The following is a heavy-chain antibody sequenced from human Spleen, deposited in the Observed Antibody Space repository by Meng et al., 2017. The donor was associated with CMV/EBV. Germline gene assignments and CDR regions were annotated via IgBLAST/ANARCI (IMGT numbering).Heavy chain of an antibody. CDR2: FSSSSSYI. J-gene: IGHJ4*02. V-gene: IGHV3-21*01. CDR1: GFTFTSYS. Sequence: GESLKISCAASGFTFTSYSMNWVRQAPGKGLEWVSSFSSSSSYIYYADSVKGRFTISRDNAKNSLFLQMNSLRAEDTAVYYCARSRFDVWTGYDYFDYWGQGTLVTVSS. D-gene: IGHD3/OR15-3a*01. CDR3: ARSRFDVWTGYDYFDY.